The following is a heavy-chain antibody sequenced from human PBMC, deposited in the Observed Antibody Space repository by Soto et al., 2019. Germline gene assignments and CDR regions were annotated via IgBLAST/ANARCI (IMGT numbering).Heavy chain of an antibody. Sequence: HVQLQESGPGMVKPSETLSLTCSVSGDSVSGGSFYWSWIRQPPGKGLEWIGYIYFTGSTNYNPSLKSRVTMSVDTSKNQFSLNLMSVTAADTAIYYCVRLVSFGGDEDCCGQGSSVAVSS. D-gene: IGHD2-21*02. CDR1: GDSVSGGSFY. CDR3: VRLVSFGGDEDC. CDR2: IYFTGST. V-gene: IGHV4-61*01. J-gene: IGHJ1*01.